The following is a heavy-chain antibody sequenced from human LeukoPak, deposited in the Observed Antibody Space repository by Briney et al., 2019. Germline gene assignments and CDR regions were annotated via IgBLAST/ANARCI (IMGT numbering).Heavy chain of an antibody. CDR1: GSAFTGCY. V-gene: IGHV1-2*02. CDR2: INPISGGT. Sequence: ASVKLSCKSSGSAFTGCYYARMRQGHGQGLEWMGWINPISGGTNYAQNVQGRVTMTRDTSITTTYMELSRLTSDDTAVYYCARGPNTSYWFDPWGQGTLVTVSS. D-gene: IGHD2/OR15-2a*01. J-gene: IGHJ5*02. CDR3: ARGPNTSYWFDP.